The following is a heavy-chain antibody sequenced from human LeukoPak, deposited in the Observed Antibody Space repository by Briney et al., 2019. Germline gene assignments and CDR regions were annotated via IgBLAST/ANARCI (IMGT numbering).Heavy chain of an antibody. V-gene: IGHV3-33*01. J-gene: IGHJ3*02. CDR3: ARVGAPPQVGASGGPI. CDR1: GFTFSTYG. CDR2: IWYDGSNK. Sequence: PGGSLRLSCEASGFTFSTYGMHWVRQAPGKGLEWVAVIWYDGSNKNYADSVKGRFTISRDNAKNSLYLQMNSLRAEDTAVYYCARVGAPPQVGASGGPIWGQGTMVTVSS. D-gene: IGHD1-26*01.